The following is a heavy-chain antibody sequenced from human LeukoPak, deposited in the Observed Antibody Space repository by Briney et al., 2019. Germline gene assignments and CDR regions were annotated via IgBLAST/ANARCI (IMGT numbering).Heavy chain of an antibody. CDR1: GGSFTTYY. J-gene: IGHJ4*02. V-gene: IGHV4-34*01. CDR2: INHGGST. CDR3: VRARFDY. Sequence: PSETLSLTCAVFGGSFTTYYWTWIRQPPGKGLEWNGEINHGGSTNYNPSLKSRVTISVDTSKNQFSLKLTSVTAADTAVYYCVRARFDYWGQGTLVTVSS.